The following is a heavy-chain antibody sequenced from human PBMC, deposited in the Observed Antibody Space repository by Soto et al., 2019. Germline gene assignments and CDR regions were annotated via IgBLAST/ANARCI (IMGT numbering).Heavy chain of an antibody. D-gene: IGHD2-8*01. CDR2: ISPGNGNT. CDR1: GYTFNNYA. V-gene: IGHV1-3*01. CDR3: ARANGAFDI. J-gene: IGHJ3*02. Sequence: QVQLVQSGAEVKKPGASVKVSCKASGYTFNNYAMHWVRQAPGQRLEWMGWISPGNGNTKYSQKFQGRVTITMDTSASTGYLKLSSLRSEDTTVYYCARANGAFDIWGQGTMVTVSS.